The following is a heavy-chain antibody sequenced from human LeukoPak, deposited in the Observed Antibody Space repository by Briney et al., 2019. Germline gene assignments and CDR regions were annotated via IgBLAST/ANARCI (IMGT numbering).Heavy chain of an antibody. CDR3: AKDTRAVTTSSEVYFDY. CDR2: ISWNSGSI. D-gene: IGHD4-11*01. J-gene: IGHJ4*02. Sequence: GRSLRLSCAASGFTFDDYAMHWVRQAPGKGLEWVSGISWNSGSIGYADSVKGRFTISRDNAKNSLYLQMNSLRAEDMALYYCAKDTRAVTTSSEVYFDYWGQGTLVTVSS. CDR1: GFTFDDYA. V-gene: IGHV3-9*03.